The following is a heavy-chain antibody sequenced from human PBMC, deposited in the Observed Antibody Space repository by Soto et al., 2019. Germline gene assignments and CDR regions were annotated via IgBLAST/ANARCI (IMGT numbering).Heavy chain of an antibody. J-gene: IGHJ4*02. D-gene: IGHD3-10*01. CDR1: GYSFTSYW. V-gene: IGHV5-10-1*01. CDR2: IDPSDSYT. Sequence: GESLKISCKGSGYSFTSYWISWVRQMPGKGLEWMGRIDPSDSYTNYSPSFQGHVTISADKSISTAYLQWSSLKALYTAMYYCAITLVGELLKMAIDYWGQGTLVTV. CDR3: AITLVGELLKMAIDY.